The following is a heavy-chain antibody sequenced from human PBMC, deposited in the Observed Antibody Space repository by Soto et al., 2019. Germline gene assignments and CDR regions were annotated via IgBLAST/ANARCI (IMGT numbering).Heavy chain of an antibody. J-gene: IGHJ5*02. CDR1: GGSFSGYY. CDR3: ARVLFLVVVPAAPRRRWFDP. CDR2: INHSGST. D-gene: IGHD2-2*01. Sequence: SETLSLTCAVYGGSFSGYYWSWIRQPPGKGLEWIGEINHSGSTNYNPSLKSRVTISVDTSKNQFSLKLSSVTAADTAVYYCARVLFLVVVPAAPRRRWFDPWGQGTLVTVSS. V-gene: IGHV4-34*01.